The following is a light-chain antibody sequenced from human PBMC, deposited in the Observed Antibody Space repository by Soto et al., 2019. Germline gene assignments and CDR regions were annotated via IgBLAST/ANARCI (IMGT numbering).Light chain of an antibody. CDR2: AES. Sequence: DIRMTQSPSSLYASVGDRVTITCRASQSISSHLNWYQQKPGKAPEILIYAESSLQSWVVSRFHGSGNGTDFTLSISSLHPKDFRCYYCQQSDSAPLYTFGQGNTLEIK. J-gene: IGKJ2*01. CDR3: QQSDSAPLYT. CDR1: QSISSH. V-gene: IGKV1-39*01.